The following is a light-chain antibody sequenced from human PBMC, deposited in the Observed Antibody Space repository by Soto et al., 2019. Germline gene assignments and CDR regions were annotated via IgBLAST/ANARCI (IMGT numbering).Light chain of an antibody. CDR3: QQYSNWWT. Sequence: EIVMTQSPATLSVSPGERATLSCRASQSISSNLGWYQQKPGQAPRLLVYGASTRATGVPARFSGSGSGTEFTLTISSLQPEDFAVYYCQQYSNWWTFGQGTKVEIK. J-gene: IGKJ1*01. V-gene: IGKV3-15*01. CDR1: QSISSN. CDR2: GAS.